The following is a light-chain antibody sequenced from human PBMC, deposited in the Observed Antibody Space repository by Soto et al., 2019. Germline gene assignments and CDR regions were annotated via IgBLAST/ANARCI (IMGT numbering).Light chain of an antibody. CDR3: SSYTSMDTVI. V-gene: IGLV2-14*01. J-gene: IGLJ2*01. CDR2: EVI. Sequence: QSVLTQPASVSGSPGQSITISCAGSNGDLGRYNYVSWHQQHPGKAPKLLIFEVIHRPSGVSDRFSASKSGSKASLTISGLQPEDEADYYCSSYTSMDTVIFGGGTKLTVL. CDR1: NGDLGRYNY.